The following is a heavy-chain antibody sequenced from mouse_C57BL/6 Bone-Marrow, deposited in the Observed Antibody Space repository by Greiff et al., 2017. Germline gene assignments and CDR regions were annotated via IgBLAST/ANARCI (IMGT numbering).Heavy chain of an antibody. J-gene: IGHJ2*01. CDR2: INPGSGGT. CDR1: GYAFTNYL. V-gene: IGHV1-54*01. CDR3: ASFYYDSPYYFDY. Sequence: QVQLQQSGAELVRPGTSVKVSCKASGYAFTNYLIEWVKQRPGQGLEWIGVINPGSGGTNYNEKFKGKATLTADKSSSTAYMQLSSLTSEDSAVXFCASFYYDSPYYFDYWGQGTTLTVSS. D-gene: IGHD2-4*01.